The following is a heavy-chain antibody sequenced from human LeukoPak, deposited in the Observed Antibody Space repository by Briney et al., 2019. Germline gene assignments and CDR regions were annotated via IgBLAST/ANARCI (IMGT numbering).Heavy chain of an antibody. CDR3: ARDTYYYDSSGYYNDY. V-gene: IGHV3-48*01. Sequence: GGSLRLSCAASGFTLSSYSMNWVRQAPGKGLEWVSYISSSSSTIYYADSVKGRFTISRDNAKNSLYLQMNSLRAEDTAVYYCARDTYYYDSSGYYNDYWGQGTLVTVSS. J-gene: IGHJ4*02. D-gene: IGHD3-22*01. CDR2: ISSSSSTI. CDR1: GFTLSSYS.